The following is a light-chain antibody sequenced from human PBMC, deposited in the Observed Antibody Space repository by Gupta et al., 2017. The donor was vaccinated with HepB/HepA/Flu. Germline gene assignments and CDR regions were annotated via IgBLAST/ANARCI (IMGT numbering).Light chain of an antibody. CDR3: LHGDCDPRI. V-gene: IGLV7-46*01. CDR2: DTN. Sequence: QALVTQAPSLSVSPGGTVTLTCGATTGAGTSGHYPYWYQQQPDQPPRTLIDDTNSKPPVTPARFSGSRREGKAALTLSVAQDEDEDEYYCLHGDCDPRIFGGGTKLTVL. CDR1: TGAGTSGHY. J-gene: IGLJ2*01.